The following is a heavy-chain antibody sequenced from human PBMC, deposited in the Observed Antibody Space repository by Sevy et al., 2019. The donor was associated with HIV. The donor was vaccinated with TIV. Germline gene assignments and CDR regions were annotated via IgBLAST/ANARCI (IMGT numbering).Heavy chain of an antibody. Sequence: ASVKVSCKASGYTFTNYAMNWVRQAPGQGLEWMGWINTNTGNPTYAKGFTGRFVFSLDTSVSTAYLQISSLKAEDTAVYYCARGYIGYDSGDAFDIWGQGTMVTVSS. CDR3: ARGYIGYDSGDAFDI. D-gene: IGHD5-12*01. J-gene: IGHJ3*02. CDR2: INTNTGNP. V-gene: IGHV7-4-1*02. CDR1: GYTFTNYA.